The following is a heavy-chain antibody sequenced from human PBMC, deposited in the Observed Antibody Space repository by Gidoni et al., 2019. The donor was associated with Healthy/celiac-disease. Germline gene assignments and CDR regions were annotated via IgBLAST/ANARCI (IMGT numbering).Heavy chain of an antibody. D-gene: IGHD1-26*01. CDR2: IIPIFGTA. CDR3: ARFYSGSHADYYGMDV. Sequence: QVQLVQSGAEVKKPGSSVMVSCKASGGTFSSYAISCVRQAPGQGLEWMGEIIPIFGTANYAKKFQGRVTITADKSTSAAYMELSSLRSEDTAVYYCARFYSGSHADYYGMDVWGQGTTVTVSS. V-gene: IGHV1-69*06. J-gene: IGHJ6*02. CDR1: GGTFSSYA.